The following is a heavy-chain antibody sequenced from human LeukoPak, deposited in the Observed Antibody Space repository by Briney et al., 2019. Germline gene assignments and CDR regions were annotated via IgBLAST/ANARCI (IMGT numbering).Heavy chain of an antibody. D-gene: IGHD3-10*01. CDR1: GFTFSSYG. CDR3: AKDAPKYYGSGSYPDF. Sequence: GGSLRLSCAASGFTFSSYGMHWVRQAPGKGLERVAFIRYDGSNKYYADSVNGRFTLSRDNSKNTLYLQMNTLRAEDTAGYYCAKDAPKYYGSGSYPDFWGQGTRVTVSS. V-gene: IGHV3-30*02. J-gene: IGHJ4*02. CDR2: IRYDGSNK.